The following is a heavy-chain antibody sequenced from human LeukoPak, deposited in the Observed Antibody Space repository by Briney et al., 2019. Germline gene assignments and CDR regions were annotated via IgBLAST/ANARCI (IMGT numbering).Heavy chain of an antibody. CDR1: GFTFSSFE. J-gene: IGHJ4*02. Sequence: GGSLRLSCAASGFTFSSFEMSWVRQAPGKGLEWVSGISSSGGSTYYADSVKGRFSISRDNSKTTLFLQMNSLRADDTAVYYCAKSATTVTSNFDYWGQGTLVTVSS. CDR2: ISSSGGST. CDR3: AKSATTVTSNFDY. D-gene: IGHD4-17*01. V-gene: IGHV3-23*01.